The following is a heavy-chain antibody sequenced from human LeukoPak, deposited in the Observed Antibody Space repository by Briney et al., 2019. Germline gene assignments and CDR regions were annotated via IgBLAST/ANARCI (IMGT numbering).Heavy chain of an antibody. J-gene: IGHJ4*02. CDR1: GESMIGHY. V-gene: IGHV4-34*01. CDR2: IHHSGGT. CDR3: ARATASGSGRAYDH. D-gene: IGHD3-10*01. Sequence: SDTLSLTCAVYGESMIGHYWTWIRQPPGKRLEWIGEIHHSGGTNSNPSLKNRVTMSIDMSKNQFSLKLNSVTAADTAVYYCARATASGSGRAYDHWAQGNLVPVSS.